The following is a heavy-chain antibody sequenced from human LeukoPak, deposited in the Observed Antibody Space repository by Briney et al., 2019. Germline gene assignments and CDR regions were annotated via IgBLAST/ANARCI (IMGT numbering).Heavy chain of an antibody. J-gene: IGHJ4*02. CDR2: ISSDGGNK. CDR1: GFTFSSYG. CDR3: AKEEAGYCSGGRCYSLNY. V-gene: IGHV3-30*18. Sequence: PGRSLRLSCAASGFTFSSYGMHWVRQAPGKGLEWVSVISSDGGNKYYADSVKGRFTISRDNSENTLYLQMNSLRAEDTAVYYCAKEEAGYCSGGRCYSLNYWGQGALVTVSS. D-gene: IGHD2-15*01.